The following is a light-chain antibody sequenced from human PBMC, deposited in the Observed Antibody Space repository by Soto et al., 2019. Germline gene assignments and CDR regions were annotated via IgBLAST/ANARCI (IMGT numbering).Light chain of an antibody. J-gene: IGLJ1*01. CDR3: SSYTSSSLYV. CDR2: RNN. V-gene: IGLV1-47*01. Sequence: QSVLTQPPSASGTPGQRVTISCSGSSSNIGSNFVYWYQQFPGTAPKLLIYRNNQRPSGVPDRFSGSKSGTSASLAISGLPSEDEADYYCSSYTSSSLYVFGTGTKVTVL. CDR1: SSNIGSNF.